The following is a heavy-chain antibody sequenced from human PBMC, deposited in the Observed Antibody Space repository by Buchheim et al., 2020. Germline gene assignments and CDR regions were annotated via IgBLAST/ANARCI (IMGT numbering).Heavy chain of an antibody. V-gene: IGHV3-30-3*01. CDR3: ARSPYYDSSGYRYYFDY. CDR2: ISYDGSNK. CDR1: GFTFSSYA. D-gene: IGHD3-22*01. J-gene: IGHJ4*02. Sequence: QVQLVESGGGVVQPGRSLRLSCAASGFTFSSYAMHWVRKAPGKGLEWVAVISYDGSNKYYADSVTGRFTISRDNSKNTLYLQMNSLRAEDTAVYYCARSPYYDSSGYRYYFDYWGQGTL.